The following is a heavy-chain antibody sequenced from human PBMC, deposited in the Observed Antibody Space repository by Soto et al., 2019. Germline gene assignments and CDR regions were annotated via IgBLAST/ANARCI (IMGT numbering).Heavy chain of an antibody. D-gene: IGHD6-13*01. Sequence: QITLKESGPTLVKPTQTLTLTCTFSGFSLSTSGVGVGWLRQPPGKALEWLALIYWDDEKRYSPTLKSRLTITKDTTKSQVVLTMPNMDPVDTATYYCAHRPEQAAARPEYYYYRMDVWGQGTTVTVSS. CDR2: IYWDDEK. CDR3: AHRPEQAAARPEYYYYRMDV. CDR1: GFSLSTSGVG. V-gene: IGHV2-5*02. J-gene: IGHJ6*02.